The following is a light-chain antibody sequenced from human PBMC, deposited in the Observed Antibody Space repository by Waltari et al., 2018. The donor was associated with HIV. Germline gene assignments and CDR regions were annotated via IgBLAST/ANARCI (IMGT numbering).Light chain of an antibody. J-gene: IGLJ2*01. CDR3: STWDSSLSGVV. Sequence: SPLTQEASVSGTVGQKVTLSCIGQRTNIGTYAVAWYQQISPAGSKTVIFGNSLPSWIPDRFSGSKSGTTASLTISGLQPDDEGDYYCSTWDSSLSGVVFGGGTKLTVL. V-gene: IGLV1-44*01. CDR2: GNS. CDR1: RTNIGTYA.